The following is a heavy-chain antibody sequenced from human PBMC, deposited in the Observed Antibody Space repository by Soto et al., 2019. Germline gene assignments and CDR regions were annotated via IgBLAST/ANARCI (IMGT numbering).Heavy chain of an antibody. CDR1: GGSISSYY. D-gene: IGHD3-10*01. CDR2: IYYSGST. CDR3: ARAFGEVRGVIITLTAFDI. Sequence: PSETLSLTCTVSGGSISSYYWSWIRQPPGKGLEWIGYIYYSGSTNYNPSLKSRVTISVDTSKNQFSLKLSSVTAADTAVYYYARAFGEVRGVIITLTAFDIWGQGTMVTVSS. V-gene: IGHV4-59*01. J-gene: IGHJ3*02.